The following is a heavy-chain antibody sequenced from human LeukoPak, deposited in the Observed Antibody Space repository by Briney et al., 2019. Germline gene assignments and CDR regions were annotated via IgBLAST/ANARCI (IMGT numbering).Heavy chain of an antibody. Sequence: GGSLRLSCAASGFTFSSYWMTWVRQAPGKGLEWVANIKQDGSEKYYVDSVRGRFTISRDNTKNSLYLQMDSLRAEDTAVYYCARDQTPFVWGQGTLVTVSS. CDR3: ARDQTPFV. CDR2: IKQDGSEK. V-gene: IGHV3-7*01. CDR1: GFTFSSYW. J-gene: IGHJ4*02.